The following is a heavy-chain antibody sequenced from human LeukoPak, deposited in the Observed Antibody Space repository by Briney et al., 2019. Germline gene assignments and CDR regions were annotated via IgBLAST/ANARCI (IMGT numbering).Heavy chain of an antibody. Sequence: ASVKVSCKASGGTFSSYAISWVRQAPGQGLEWMGGIIPTFGTANYAQKFQGRVTITTDESTSTAYMELNSLRSEDTAVYYCARGGEAASSGPFDYWGQGTLVTVSS. CDR1: GGTFSSYA. V-gene: IGHV1-69*05. CDR2: IIPTFGTA. D-gene: IGHD6-13*01. CDR3: ARGGEAASSGPFDY. J-gene: IGHJ4*02.